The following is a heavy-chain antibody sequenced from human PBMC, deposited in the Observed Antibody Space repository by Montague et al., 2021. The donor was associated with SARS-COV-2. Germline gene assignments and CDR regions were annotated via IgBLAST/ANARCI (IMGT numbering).Heavy chain of an antibody. CDR1: GDSVSSNIAA. CDR2: TYYRSKWYN. Sequence: CAISGDSVSSNIAAWNWIRQSPSRGLEWLGRTYYRSKWYNDYAVSVRSRITIRPDTSKNQFSLQLNSVTLEDTAVYYCTQERGPGRTTWHYFDYWGQGTLVTVSS. V-gene: IGHV6-1*01. J-gene: IGHJ4*02. D-gene: IGHD1-14*01. CDR3: TQERGPGRTTWHYFDY.